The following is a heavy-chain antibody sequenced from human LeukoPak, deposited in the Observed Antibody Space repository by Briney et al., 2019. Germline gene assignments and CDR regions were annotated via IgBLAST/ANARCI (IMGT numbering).Heavy chain of an antibody. CDR2: IIPIFGTA. CDR3: ARETSGSYSN. Sequence: WASVKVSCKASGGTFSSYAISWVRQAPGQGLEWMGGIIPIFGTANYAQKFQGRVTITTDESTSTAYMELSSLRSEDTAVYYCARETSGSYSNWGQGTLVTASS. D-gene: IGHD1-26*01. CDR1: GGTFSSYA. V-gene: IGHV1-69*05. J-gene: IGHJ4*02.